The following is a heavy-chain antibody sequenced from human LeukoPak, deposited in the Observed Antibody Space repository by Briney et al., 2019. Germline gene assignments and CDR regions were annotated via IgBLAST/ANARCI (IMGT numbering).Heavy chain of an antibody. D-gene: IGHD3-9*01. J-gene: IGHJ6*03. Sequence: GASVKVSCKASGYTFTNYGITWVRQAPRQGLECMGGIIPIFGTANYAQKFQGRVTITADESTSTAYMELSSLRSEDTAVYYCARGDILTGYYPPSYYYYYMDVWGKGTTVTISS. CDR2: IIPIFGTA. V-gene: IGHV1-69*13. CDR1: GYTFTNYG. CDR3: ARGDILTGYYPPSYYYYYMDV.